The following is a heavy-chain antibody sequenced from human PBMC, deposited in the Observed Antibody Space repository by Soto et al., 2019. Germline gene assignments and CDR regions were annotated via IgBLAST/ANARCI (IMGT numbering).Heavy chain of an antibody. CDR2: ISYDETDK. CDR1: GFTFSSYA. J-gene: IGHJ4*02. V-gene: IGHV3-30*18. D-gene: IGHD2-21*01. CDR3: AKDLFRGYSGFDN. Sequence: GGSLRLSCAASGFTFSSYAMSWVRQAPGKGLEWVAVISYDETDKYYADSVKGRFAISRDNSKNTLYLQMNSLRVEDTAVYYCAKDLFRGYSGFDNWGQGTLVTVSS.